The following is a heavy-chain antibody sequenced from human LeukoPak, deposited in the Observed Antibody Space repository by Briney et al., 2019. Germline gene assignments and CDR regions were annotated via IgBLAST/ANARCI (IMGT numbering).Heavy chain of an antibody. V-gene: IGHV1-8*01. CDR1: GYTFTSYD. CDR3: ARAADTAMAYFDY. CDR2: MNPNSGNT. J-gene: IGHJ4*02. D-gene: IGHD5-18*01. Sequence: GASVKVSCKASGYTFTSYDINWVRQATGQGLEWMGWMNPNSGNTGYAQKFQGRVTMTRNTSISTAYMELSSLRSEDTAVYYCARAADTAMAYFDYWGQGTLVTVSS.